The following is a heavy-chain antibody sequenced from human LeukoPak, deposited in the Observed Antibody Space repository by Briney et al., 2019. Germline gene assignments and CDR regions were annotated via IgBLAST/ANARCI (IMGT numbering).Heavy chain of an antibody. CDR2: INPNSGGT. CDR1: GYTFTGYY. D-gene: IGHD2-15*01. Sequence: ASVKVSCKASGYTFTGYYMHWVRQAPGQGLEWMGRINPNSGGTNYAQKFQGRVTMTRDTSISTAYMEPSRLRSDDTAVYYCARDEDYCSGGSCYVSYYYYMDVWGKGTTVTVSS. V-gene: IGHV1-2*06. J-gene: IGHJ6*03. CDR3: ARDEDYCSGGSCYVSYYYYMDV.